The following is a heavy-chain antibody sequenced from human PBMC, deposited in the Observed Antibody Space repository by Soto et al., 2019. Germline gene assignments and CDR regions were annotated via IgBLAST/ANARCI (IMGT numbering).Heavy chain of an antibody. CDR1: GFSFSNYG. D-gene: IGHD1-1*01. CDR2: ISNDGNRK. J-gene: IGHJ3*01. Sequence: QAQLAESGGGEVQPGRSLRLSCAASGFSFSNYGMHWVRQAPGKGLEWVTVISNDGNRKFYGESVKGRFSVSRDNNKDTLYLQMNSLRPEDTGVYYCAKDRRQLSALDVWGQGTMVTVSS. V-gene: IGHV3-30*18. CDR3: AKDRRQLSALDV.